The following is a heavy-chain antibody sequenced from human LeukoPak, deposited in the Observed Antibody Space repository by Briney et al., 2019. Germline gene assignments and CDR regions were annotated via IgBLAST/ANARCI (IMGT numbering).Heavy chain of an antibody. CDR1: DDSITMYY. CDR3: ARDPYDSSGYYSNDAFDI. Sequence: SETLSLTCTVSDDSITMYYWTWIRQPPGKGLEWIGYVDHTGSTKFNPSLNGRVSISRDTSNNFFSLRLRSVTAADTAVYFCARDPYDSSGYYSNDAFDIWGQGTMVTVSS. CDR2: VDHTGST. V-gene: IGHV4-59*01. J-gene: IGHJ3*02. D-gene: IGHD3-22*01.